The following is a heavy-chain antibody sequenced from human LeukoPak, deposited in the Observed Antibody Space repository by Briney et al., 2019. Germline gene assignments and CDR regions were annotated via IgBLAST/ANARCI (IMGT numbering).Heavy chain of an antibody. CDR2: IYYLGIT. D-gene: IGHD6-6*01. V-gene: IGHV4-39*01. CDR3: ARLFQYSSSSRYFQH. J-gene: IGHJ1*01. Sequence: SETLSLNCTVSGGSISSSSYYWGWIRQAPGGGLEWIGSIYYLGITYYNPSVNSRVTISVDTSNNLFSLRVSSVTAADTAVYYCARLFQYSSSSRYFQHWGQGTVITVSS. CDR1: GGSISSSSYY.